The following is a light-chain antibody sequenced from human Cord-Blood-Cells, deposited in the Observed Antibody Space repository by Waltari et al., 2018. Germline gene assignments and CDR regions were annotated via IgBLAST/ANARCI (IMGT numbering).Light chain of an antibody. CDR3: SSYTSSSTLV. CDR2: EVS. Sequence: QSALTQPASVSGSPGQSITISCTGTSSDVGGYNYVSWYQQHPGKAPKLMIYEVSKRPSGASNPFSGSKSGNPASLTISGLQAEDEADYYCSSYTSSSTLVFGGGTKLTVL. CDR1: SSDVGGYNY. V-gene: IGLV2-14*01. J-gene: IGLJ2*01.